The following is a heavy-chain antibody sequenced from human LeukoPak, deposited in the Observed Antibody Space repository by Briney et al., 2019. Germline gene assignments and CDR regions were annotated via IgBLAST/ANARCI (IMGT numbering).Heavy chain of an antibody. CDR3: ARYCSSTSCYQYFQH. V-gene: IGHV4-38-2*01. Sequence: SETLSLTCAVSGYSISSGYYWGWIRQPPGKRLEWIGSIYHSGSTYYNPSLKSRVTISVDTSKNQFSLKLSSVTAADTAVYYCARYCSSTSCYQYFQHWGQGTLVTVSS. CDR1: GYSISSGYY. CDR2: IYHSGST. D-gene: IGHD2-2*01. J-gene: IGHJ1*01.